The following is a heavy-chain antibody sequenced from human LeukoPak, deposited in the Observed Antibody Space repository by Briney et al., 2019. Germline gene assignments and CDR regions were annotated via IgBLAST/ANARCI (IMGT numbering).Heavy chain of an antibody. D-gene: IGHD3-3*01. CDR3: AKGRTRWDGITIFGVVIHFQR. CDR2: IRYDGSNK. V-gene: IGHV3-30*02. CDR1: GFTFSSYG. J-gene: IGHJ1*01. Sequence: GGSLRLSCAASGFTFSSYGMHWVRQAPGKGLEWVAFIRYDGSNKYYADSVKGRFTISRDNSKNTLYLQMNSLRAEDTAVYYCAKGRTRWDGITIFGVVIHFQRWGQGTLVTVSS.